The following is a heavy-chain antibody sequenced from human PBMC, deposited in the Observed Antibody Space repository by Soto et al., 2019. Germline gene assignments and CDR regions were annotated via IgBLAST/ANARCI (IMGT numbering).Heavy chain of an antibody. CDR1: GGSISSSSYY. CDR2: IYYSGST. Sequence: QLQLQESGPGLVKPSETLSLTCTVSGGSISSSSYYWGWIRQPPGKGLEWIGSIYYSGSTYYNPSLKSRVTISVDTSKNQFSLKLSSVTAADTAVYYCARLVRNVDLLHYYGSGSYLYYFDYWGQGTLVTVSS. CDR3: ARLVRNVDLLHYYGSGSYLYYFDY. J-gene: IGHJ4*02. V-gene: IGHV4-39*01. D-gene: IGHD3-10*01.